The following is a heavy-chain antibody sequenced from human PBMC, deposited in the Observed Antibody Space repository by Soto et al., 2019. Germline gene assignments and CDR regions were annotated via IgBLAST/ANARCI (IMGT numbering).Heavy chain of an antibody. D-gene: IGHD6-19*01. CDR1: GGSISSYY. CDR3: ARLEYSSGWYLDY. CDR2: IYYSGST. J-gene: IGHJ4*02. V-gene: IGHV4-59*08. Sequence: SETLSLTCTVSGGSISSYYWSWIRQPPGKGLEWIGYIYYSGSTTYNPSLKSRVTISVDTSKNQFSLKLSSVTAADTAVYYCARLEYSSGWYLDYWGQGTLVTVSS.